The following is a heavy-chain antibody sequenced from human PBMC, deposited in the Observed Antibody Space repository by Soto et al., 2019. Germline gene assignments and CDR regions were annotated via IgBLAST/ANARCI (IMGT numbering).Heavy chain of an antibody. CDR1: AFTFTIYG. CDR2: IRGDGGRT. Sequence: GSLSLSCTASAFTFTIYGMGWVRDAPGKGLQWVSTIRGDGGRTNYTDSVKGRFSISRDNSKNTVYLQMDSLRAEDTAMYFCARDVGLDYDGFFAYRGQGTQVTVSS. CDR3: ARDVGLDYDGFFAY. D-gene: IGHD4-17*01. J-gene: IGHJ4*02. V-gene: IGHV3-23*01.